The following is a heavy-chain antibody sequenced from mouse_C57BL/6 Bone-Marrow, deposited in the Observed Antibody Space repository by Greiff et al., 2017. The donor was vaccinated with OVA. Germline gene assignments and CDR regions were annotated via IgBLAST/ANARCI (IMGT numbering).Heavy chain of an antibody. CDR2: ISDGGSYT. D-gene: IGHD2-1*01. CDR1: GFTFSSYA. Sequence: EVHLVESGGGLVKPGGSLKLSCAASGFTFSSYAMSWVRQTPEKRLEWVATISDGGSYTYYPDNVKGRFTISRDNAKNNLYLQRSHLKSEDTAMYYCARDGGNCWYFDVWGTGTTVTVSS. J-gene: IGHJ1*03. V-gene: IGHV5-4*01. CDR3: ARDGGNCWYFDV.